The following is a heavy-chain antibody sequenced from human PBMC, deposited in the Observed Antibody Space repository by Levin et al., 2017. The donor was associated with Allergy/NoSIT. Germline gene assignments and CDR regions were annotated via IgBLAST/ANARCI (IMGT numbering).Heavy chain of an antibody. Sequence: GESLKISCKASRYSFTNYWIAWVRQMPGKGLEWMGIIYPGDSDARYSPSFQGQVTISADKSISTAYLQWRSLKASDTAMYYCARHIGGTYSGDYYYGMDVWGQGTTVTVSS. CDR1: RYSFTNYW. V-gene: IGHV5-51*01. CDR2: IYPGDSDA. CDR3: ARHIGGTYSGDYYYGMDV. J-gene: IGHJ6*02. D-gene: IGHD1-26*01.